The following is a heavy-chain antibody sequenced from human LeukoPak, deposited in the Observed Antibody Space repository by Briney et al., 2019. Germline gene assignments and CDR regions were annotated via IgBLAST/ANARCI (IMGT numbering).Heavy chain of an antibody. Sequence: PSETLSLTCTVSGGSISSYYWSWIRQPPGKGLEWIGYVYYSESTDYNPSLKSRVTISIDTSKNQFSLKLSSVTAADTAVYYCARGGYCSSTSCYEMYTFDIWGQGTTVTVSS. V-gene: IGHV4-59*01. CDR3: ARGGYCSSTSCYEMYTFDI. D-gene: IGHD2-2*01. J-gene: IGHJ3*02. CDR2: VYYSEST. CDR1: GGSISSYY.